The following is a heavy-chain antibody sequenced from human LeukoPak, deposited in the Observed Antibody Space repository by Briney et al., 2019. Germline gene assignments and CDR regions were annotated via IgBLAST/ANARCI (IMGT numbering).Heavy chain of an antibody. CDR2: FDPEERET. Sequence: ASVKVSCKVSGSTLTKLSMHWVRQAPGKGLEWMGGFDPEERETIYAQKFQGRLSMTEDTSTDTAYMELSSLRFEDTAVYYCATGTAAAFEGFDPWGQGTRLTVSS. CDR1: GSTLTKLS. CDR3: ATGTAAAFEGFDP. J-gene: IGHJ5*02. D-gene: IGHD6-13*01. V-gene: IGHV1-24*01.